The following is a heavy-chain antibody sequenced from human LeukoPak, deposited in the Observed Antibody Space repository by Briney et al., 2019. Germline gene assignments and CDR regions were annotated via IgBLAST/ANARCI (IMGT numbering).Heavy chain of an antibody. CDR2: INWNGGRT. CDR1: GFTFNDYG. V-gene: IGHV3-20*04. CDR3: ARVKPQERVGGMLYCSGGSCPLDY. Sequence: TGGSLRLSCAASGFTFNDYGMSWVRQAPGKGLEWVSGINWNGGRTGYADSMKGRFIISRDNAKNSLYLQVNSLRAEDTAVYYCARVKPQERVGGMLYCSGGSCPLDYWGQGTLVTVSS. J-gene: IGHJ4*02. D-gene: IGHD2-15*01.